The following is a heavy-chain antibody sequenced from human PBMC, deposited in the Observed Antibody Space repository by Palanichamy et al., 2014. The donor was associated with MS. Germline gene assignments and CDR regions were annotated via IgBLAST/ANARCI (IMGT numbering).Heavy chain of an antibody. CDR3: AHRGYCSGGSCYSSGNWFDP. CDR2: IYWDDDK. CDR1: GFSLSTNGVG. V-gene: IGHV2-5*02. D-gene: IGHD2-15*01. J-gene: IGHJ5*02. Sequence: QITLKESGPTLVKPTQTPTLTCTFSGFSLSTNGVGVGWIRQPPGKALEWLALIYWDDDKRYSPSLKSRLTITKDTSKNQVVLIMTNMDPVDTATYFCAHRGYCSGGSCYSSGNWFDPWGQGTLVTVSS.